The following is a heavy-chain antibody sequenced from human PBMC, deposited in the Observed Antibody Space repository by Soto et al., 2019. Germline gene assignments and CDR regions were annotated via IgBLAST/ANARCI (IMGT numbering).Heavy chain of an antibody. D-gene: IGHD5-18*01. CDR3: ARDPGYSHGYN. V-gene: IGHV1-3*01. CDR1: GYTFTSYA. CDR2: INAGNGNT. Sequence: QVQLVQSGAEVKKPGASVKVSCKASGYTFTSYAMHWVRQAPGQRLEWMGWINAGNGNTKYSQKFQGSVTITSDTSASTAYMELTSLRSEDTAVYYCARDPGYSHGYNWGQGTLVTVSS. J-gene: IGHJ4*02.